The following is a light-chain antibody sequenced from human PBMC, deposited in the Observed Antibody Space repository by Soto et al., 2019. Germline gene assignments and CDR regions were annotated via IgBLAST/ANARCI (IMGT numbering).Light chain of an antibody. Sequence: QSALTQPASVSGSPGQSITISCTGTSGDIGSYNLVSWYQQHTAKAPKLLIYEGTQRPSGVSSRFSGSKSGNTASLTISGLQAEDEADYYCCSYASSSSYVFGTGTKLTVL. CDR2: EGT. CDR1: SGDIGSYNL. CDR3: CSYASSSSYV. J-gene: IGLJ1*01. V-gene: IGLV2-23*01.